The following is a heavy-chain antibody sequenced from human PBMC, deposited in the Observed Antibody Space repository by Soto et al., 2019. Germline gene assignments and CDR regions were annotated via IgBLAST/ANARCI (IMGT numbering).Heavy chain of an antibody. J-gene: IGHJ4*02. D-gene: IGHD6-19*01. Sequence: RWSLRLSCAASVFIFSDYGIHWFRQAPGKGLEWVALIWYDGSKKYYADSVKGRFTVSRDNINSTLYLEMNSLRVEDSAVYYCAREGAVAGSQDFWGQGTLVTVSS. CDR1: VFIFSDYG. V-gene: IGHV3-33*01. CDR2: IWYDGSKK. CDR3: AREGAVAGSQDF.